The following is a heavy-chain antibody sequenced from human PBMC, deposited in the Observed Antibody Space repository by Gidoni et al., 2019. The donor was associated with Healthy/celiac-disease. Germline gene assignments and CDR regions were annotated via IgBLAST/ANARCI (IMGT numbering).Heavy chain of an antibody. D-gene: IGHD6-6*01. CDR2: INHSGST. Sequence: QVQLQQWGAGLLKPSETLSLTSAVYVGSFSGYSWSWIRQPPGKGLEWIGEINHSGSTNYNPSLKSRVTISVDTSKNQFSLKLSSVTAADTAVYYCARGRIAARRGIDYWGQGTLVTVSS. CDR3: ARGRIAARRGIDY. CDR1: VGSFSGYS. V-gene: IGHV4-34*01. J-gene: IGHJ4*02.